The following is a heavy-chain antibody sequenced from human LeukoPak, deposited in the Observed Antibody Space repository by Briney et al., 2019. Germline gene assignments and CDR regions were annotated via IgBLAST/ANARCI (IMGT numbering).Heavy chain of an antibody. V-gene: IGHV5-51*01. CDR2: IYPGDSDT. Sequence: GESLKISCKGSGYSFTSYWIGWVRQMPGKGLEWMGIIYPGDSDTRYSPSFQGQVTISADKSISTAYLQWSSLKASDTAMYYCARVDPPGIAATDTVGGFWFDPWGQGTLVTVSS. CDR3: ARVDPPGIAATDTVGGFWFDP. J-gene: IGHJ5*02. D-gene: IGHD6-13*01. CDR1: GYSFTSYW.